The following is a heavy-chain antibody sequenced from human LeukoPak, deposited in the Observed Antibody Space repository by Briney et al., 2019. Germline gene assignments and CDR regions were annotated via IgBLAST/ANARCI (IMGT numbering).Heavy chain of an antibody. Sequence: GGSLRLSCAASGFTFTDYYMSWIRQAPGKGLEWVSYITNSGTTIYYADSVKGRFTISRDNSKNTLYLQMNSLRAEDTAVYYCARNRGDPMVVIPPEYFQHWGQGTLVTVSS. D-gene: IGHD2-21*01. CDR2: ITNSGTTI. CDR3: ARNRGDPMVVIPPEYFQH. CDR1: GFTFTDYY. J-gene: IGHJ1*01. V-gene: IGHV3-11*04.